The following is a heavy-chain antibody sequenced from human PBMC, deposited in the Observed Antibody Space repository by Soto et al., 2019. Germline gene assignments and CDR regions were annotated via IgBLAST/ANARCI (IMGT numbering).Heavy chain of an antibody. V-gene: IGHV4-34*01. D-gene: IGHD2-8*02. CDR2: INHSGST. CDR3: ARDKITGLFDY. CDR1: GGSFSGYS. J-gene: IGHJ4*02. Sequence: QVQLQQWGAGLLKPSETLSLTCAVYGGSFSGYSWTWIRQPPGTGLEWIGGINHSGSTNYNPSLKSRVTISVDTSKNQFSLKLTSVTAADTAVYYCARDKITGLFDYWGQGTLVTVSS.